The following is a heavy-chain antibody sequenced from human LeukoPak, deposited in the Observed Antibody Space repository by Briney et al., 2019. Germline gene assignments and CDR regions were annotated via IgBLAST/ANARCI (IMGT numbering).Heavy chain of an antibody. CDR3: ARHDGGSYYGRRFDY. CDR1: GFTFSSYW. V-gene: IGHV4-34*01. D-gene: IGHD1-26*01. CDR2: INHSGST. Sequence: GSLRVSCAASGFTFSSYWMSWIRQPPGKGLEWIGEINHSGSTNYNPSLKSRVTISVDTSKNQFSLKLSSVTAADTAVYYCARHDGGSYYGRRFDYWGQGTLVTVSS. J-gene: IGHJ4*02.